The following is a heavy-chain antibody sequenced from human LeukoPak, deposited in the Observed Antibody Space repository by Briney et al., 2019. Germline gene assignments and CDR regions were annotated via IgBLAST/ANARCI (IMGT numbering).Heavy chain of an antibody. D-gene: IGHD3-10*01. CDR1: GYSFTSHW. CDR2: IWPGDSDT. CDR3: ARRGGYGSGSYYGFDI. Sequence: GESLKISCKGPGYSFTSHWIGWVRQMPGKGLEWMGIIWPGDSDTKHSPFFQGQVTFSADKSISTAWLQWSSLRDSDTAMYYCARRGGYGSGSYYGFDIWGQGTMVTASS. J-gene: IGHJ3*02. V-gene: IGHV5-51*01.